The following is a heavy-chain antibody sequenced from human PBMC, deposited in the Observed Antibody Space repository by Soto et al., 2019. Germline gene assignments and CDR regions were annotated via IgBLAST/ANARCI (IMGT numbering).Heavy chain of an antibody. CDR2: IYSGGST. D-gene: IGHD1-26*01. CDR3: ARASGSRRRLVDY. CDR1: GFTVSSNY. Sequence: EVPLVESGGGLVQPGGSLRLSCAASGFTVSSNYMSWVRQAPGKGLEWVSVIYSGGSTYYADSVKGRFTISRDNSKNTLYLQMNSLRAEDTAVYYCARASGSRRRLVDYWGQGTLVTVSS. V-gene: IGHV3-66*01. J-gene: IGHJ4*02.